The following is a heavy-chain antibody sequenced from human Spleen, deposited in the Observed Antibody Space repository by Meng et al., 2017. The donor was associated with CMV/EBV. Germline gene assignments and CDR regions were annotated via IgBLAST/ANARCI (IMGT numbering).Heavy chain of an antibody. CDR1: GGSIRSSNW. Sequence: TCAISGGSIRSSNWWSWVRQPPGKGLEWTGEIYQSGTTNYNPSLKSRVTMSMDRSKNQFSLKLTSVTAADTAIYYCAGGSSSQGFEYWGRGTLVTVSS. CDR3: AGGSSSQGFEY. CDR2: IYQSGTT. J-gene: IGHJ4*02. V-gene: IGHV4-4*02.